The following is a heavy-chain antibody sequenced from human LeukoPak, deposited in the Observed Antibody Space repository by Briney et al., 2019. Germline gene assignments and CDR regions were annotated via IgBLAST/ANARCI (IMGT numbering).Heavy chain of an antibody. CDR1: GFTFSSYG. CDR2: ISGSGGST. Sequence: GGSLRLSCAASGFTFSSYGMSWGRQAPGKGLEWVSAISGSGGSTYYADSVKGRFTISRDNSKNTLYLQMNSLRAEDTAVYYCARQVGATHFDYWGQGTLVTVSS. CDR3: ARQVGATHFDY. D-gene: IGHD1-26*01. J-gene: IGHJ4*02. V-gene: IGHV3-23*01.